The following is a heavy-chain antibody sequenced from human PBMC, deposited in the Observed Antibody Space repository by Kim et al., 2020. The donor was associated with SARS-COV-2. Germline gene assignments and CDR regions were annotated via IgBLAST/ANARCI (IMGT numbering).Heavy chain of an antibody. J-gene: IGHJ4*02. CDR3: ARVPNRCSSTSCLATFFDY. V-gene: IGHV1-69*13. D-gene: IGHD2-2*01. Sequence: SVKVSCKASGGTFSSYAISWVRQAPGQGLEWMGGIIPIFGTANYAQKFQGRVTITADESTSTAYMELSSLRSEDTAVXYCARVPNRCSSTSCLATFFDYWGXGTLVTVSS. CDR2: IIPIFGTA. CDR1: GGTFSSYA.